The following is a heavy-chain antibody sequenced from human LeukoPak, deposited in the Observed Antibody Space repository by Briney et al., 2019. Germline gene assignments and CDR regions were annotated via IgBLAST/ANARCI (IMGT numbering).Heavy chain of an antibody. D-gene: IGHD6-19*01. Sequence: SETLSLTCAVYGGSFSGYYWSWIRQPPGKGLEWIGEINHSGSTNYNPSLKSRVTISVDTTKNQFSLKLSSVTAADTAVYYCARGRRGAVAVSRKYYFDYWGQGTLVTVSS. CDR3: ARGRRGAVAVSRKYYFDY. CDR2: INHSGST. V-gene: IGHV4-34*01. J-gene: IGHJ4*02. CDR1: GGSFSGYY.